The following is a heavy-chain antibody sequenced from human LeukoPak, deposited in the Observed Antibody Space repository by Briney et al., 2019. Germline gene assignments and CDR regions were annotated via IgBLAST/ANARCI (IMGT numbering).Heavy chain of an antibody. Sequence: ASVKVSCKASGYTFTSYDINWVRQATGQGLEWMGWMNPNSGNTGYAQKFQGRVTMTRNTSISTAYMELSSLRSEDTAVYFCARGRGVARPYYFDFWGQGTLVTVSS. CDR3: ARGRGVARPYYFDF. CDR2: MNPNSGNT. V-gene: IGHV1-8*01. CDR1: GYTFTSYD. D-gene: IGHD1-26*01. J-gene: IGHJ4*02.